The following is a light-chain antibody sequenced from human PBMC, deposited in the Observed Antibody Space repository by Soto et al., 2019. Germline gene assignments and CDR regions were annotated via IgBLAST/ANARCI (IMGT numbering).Light chain of an antibody. Sequence: SYELTQPPSVSVAPGKTARITCGGNNIGSKSVHWYQQKPGQAPVLVIYYDSDRPSGIPERFSGSNSGNTATLTISRVEAWDEADYYCQVWDSSSDHPKVFGGGTQLTVL. CDR3: QVWDSSSDHPKV. CDR2: YDS. J-gene: IGLJ2*01. CDR1: NIGSKS. V-gene: IGLV3-21*04.